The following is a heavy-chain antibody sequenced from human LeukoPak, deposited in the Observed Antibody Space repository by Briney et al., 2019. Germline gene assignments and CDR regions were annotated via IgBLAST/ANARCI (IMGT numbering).Heavy chain of an antibody. D-gene: IGHD3-22*01. J-gene: IGHJ4*02. V-gene: IGHV1-69*06. Sequence: ASVKVSCKASGGTFSSYAISWVRQAPGQGLEWMGRIIPIFGTANYAQKFQGRVTITADKSTSTAYMELSSLRSEGTAVYYCARDYYDSSGPAYWGQGTLVTVSS. CDR1: GGTFSSYA. CDR2: IIPIFGTA. CDR3: ARDYYDSSGPAY.